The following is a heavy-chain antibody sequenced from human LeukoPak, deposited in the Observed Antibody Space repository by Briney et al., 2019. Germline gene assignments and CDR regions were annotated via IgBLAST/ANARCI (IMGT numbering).Heavy chain of an antibody. CDR1: GYTFANFG. Sequence: GASVKVSCKASGYTFANFGITWVRQAPGQGLEWTGWISVYNGSTNYAQNLQGRVTLTTDTSTSTAYMELRSLRSDDTALYYCARTCSSSSCYMVHWGQGTLVTVSS. CDR3: ARTCSSSSCYMVH. CDR2: ISVYNGST. D-gene: IGHD2-2*02. J-gene: IGHJ4*02. V-gene: IGHV1-18*01.